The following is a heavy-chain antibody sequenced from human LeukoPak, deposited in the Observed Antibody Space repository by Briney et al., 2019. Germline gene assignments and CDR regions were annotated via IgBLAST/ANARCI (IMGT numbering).Heavy chain of an antibody. CDR1: GGSISSYY. Sequence: PSETLSLTCTVSGGSISSYYWSWIRQPPGKGLEWIGYIYYSGSTNYNPSLKSRVTISVDTSKNQFSLKLSSVTAADTAVYYCARNRKQWLIDYWGQGTLVTVSS. V-gene: IGHV4-59*01. CDR2: IYYSGST. D-gene: IGHD6-19*01. CDR3: ARNRKQWLIDY. J-gene: IGHJ4*02.